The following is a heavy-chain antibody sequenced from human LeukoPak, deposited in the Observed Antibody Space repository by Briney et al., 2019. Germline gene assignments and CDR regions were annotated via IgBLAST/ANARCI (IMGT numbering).Heavy chain of an antibody. V-gene: IGHV1-18*01. CDR3: ARDLEYSGYDSEGGDFDY. CDR2: INPYNGNT. Sequence: ASVKVSCKASGYIFTSYGISWVRQAPGQGLEWMGWINPYNGNTKYAQKFQGRVTMTTDTSTNTAYMELRSLRSDDTAVYYCARDLEYSGYDSEGGDFDYWGQGTLVTVSS. D-gene: IGHD5-12*01. CDR1: GYIFTSYG. J-gene: IGHJ4*02.